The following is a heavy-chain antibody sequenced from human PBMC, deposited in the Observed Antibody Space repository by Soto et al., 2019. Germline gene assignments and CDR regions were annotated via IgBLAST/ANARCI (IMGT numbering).Heavy chain of an antibody. J-gene: IGHJ5*02. Sequence: ASVKVSCKASVYTFTAQYLQWVRKAPGEGLEWMGWINPTTGATRYAQKFQGRVTMTRDTSMSTAYLEVRSLRPDDTAVYYCAKGDSSWVSWFDPWGQGTLVTVSS. CDR2: INPTTGAT. V-gene: IGHV1-2*02. CDR3: AKGDSSWVSWFDP. D-gene: IGHD6-19*01. CDR1: VYTFTAQY.